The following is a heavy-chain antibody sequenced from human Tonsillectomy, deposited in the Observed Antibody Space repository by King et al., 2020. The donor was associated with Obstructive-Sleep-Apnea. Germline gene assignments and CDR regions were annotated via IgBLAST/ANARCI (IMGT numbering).Heavy chain of an antibody. J-gene: IGHJ4*02. Sequence: LQLQESGPGLVKPSETLSLTCTVSGGSISSSSYYWGWIRQPPGKGLEWIGSIYYSGSTYYNPSLKSRVSISVDTSKNQFSLKLSSVSAADTAVYCWARGGYDYVWGSYRYGFFDYWGQGTLVTVSS. CDR1: GGSISSSSYY. V-gene: IGHV4-39*07. CDR2: IYYSGST. CDR3: ARGGYDYVWGSYRYGFFDY. D-gene: IGHD3-16*02.